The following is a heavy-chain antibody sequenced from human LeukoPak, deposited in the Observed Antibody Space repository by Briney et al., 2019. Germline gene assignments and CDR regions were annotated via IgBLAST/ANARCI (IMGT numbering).Heavy chain of an antibody. CDR3: TRVGYIDEGIDY. CDR2: IKQDGSKK. V-gene: IGHV3-7*04. J-gene: IGHJ4*02. D-gene: IGHD5-24*01. Sequence: GGSLRLSCAASGFDFRRSWMSWVRQAPGKGLEWVANIKQDGSKKSYVDSVKGRFTISRDNAKNSLYLQMNSLRAEDTAIYYCTRVGYIDEGIDYWGQGTLVTVSS. CDR1: GFDFRRSW.